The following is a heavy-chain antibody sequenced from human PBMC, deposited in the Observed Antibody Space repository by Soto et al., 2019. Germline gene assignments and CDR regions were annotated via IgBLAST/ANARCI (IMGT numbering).Heavy chain of an antibody. J-gene: IGHJ4*02. CDR1: GYTFTSYA. D-gene: IGHD3-22*01. CDR2: INAGNGNT. Sequence: ASVKVSCKASGYTFTSYAMHWVRQAPGQRLEWMVWINAGNGNTKYSQKFQGRVTITRDTSASTAYMELSSLRSEDTAVYYCAREYLDYYDHIYYFDYWGQGTLVTVSS. V-gene: IGHV1-3*01. CDR3: AREYLDYYDHIYYFDY.